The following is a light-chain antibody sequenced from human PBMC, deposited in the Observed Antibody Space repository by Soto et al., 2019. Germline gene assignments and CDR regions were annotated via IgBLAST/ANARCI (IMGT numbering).Light chain of an antibody. CDR1: HNINTI. CDR2: RAS. CDR3: QQYKNWPIT. J-gene: IGKJ5*01. Sequence: EVVLTQSPATLSVSPGERATLSCRASHNINTILAWYQQKPGQAPRLLIYRASTRATGIPARFSGSGSGTEFALTITSMQSENFVVYYCQQYKNWPITFGQGTRLEI. V-gene: IGKV3-15*01.